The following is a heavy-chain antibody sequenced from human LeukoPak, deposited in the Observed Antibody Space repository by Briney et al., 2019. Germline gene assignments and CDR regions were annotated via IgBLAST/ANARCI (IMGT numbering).Heavy chain of an antibody. Sequence: GGSLRLSCAASGFTFSSYWMSWVRQAPGKGLEWVANIKQDGSEKYYVDSVKGRFTISRDNAKNSLYLQMNSLRAEDTAVYYCARGRYDSSGYYCFDYWGQGTLVTVSS. CDR3: ARGRYDSSGYYCFDY. J-gene: IGHJ4*02. D-gene: IGHD3-22*01. CDR1: GFTFSSYW. CDR2: IKQDGSEK. V-gene: IGHV3-7*01.